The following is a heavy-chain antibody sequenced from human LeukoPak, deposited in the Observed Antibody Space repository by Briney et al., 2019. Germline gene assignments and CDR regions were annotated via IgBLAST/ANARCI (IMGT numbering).Heavy chain of an antibody. Sequence: SQTLSLTCTVSGGSISSGSYYWRWLRQPAGTGREWIGRIYTSGSTNYNPSLKSRVTISVDTSKNLFSLKLSSVTAADTAVYYCARDSYCGGACYYSYWGQGTLVTVSS. CDR1: GGSISSGSYY. V-gene: IGHV4-61*02. CDR3: ARDSYCGGACYYSY. D-gene: IGHD2-21*01. J-gene: IGHJ4*02. CDR2: IYTSGST.